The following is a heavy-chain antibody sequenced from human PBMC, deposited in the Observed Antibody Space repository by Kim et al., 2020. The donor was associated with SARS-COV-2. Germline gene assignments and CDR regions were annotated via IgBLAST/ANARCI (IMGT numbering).Heavy chain of an antibody. CDR3: ARERFVGSFDY. Sequence: ASVKVSCKASGFTFSDYAMYWVRQAPGQRLEWMGWINAGNGNTRYSQKFQGRVTITWDTSASTAYMDLTSLRFEDTAVYYFARERFVGSFDYWGQGTLVT. J-gene: IGHJ4*02. V-gene: IGHV1-3*01. CDR1: GFTFSDYA. D-gene: IGHD3-10*01. CDR2: INAGNGNT.